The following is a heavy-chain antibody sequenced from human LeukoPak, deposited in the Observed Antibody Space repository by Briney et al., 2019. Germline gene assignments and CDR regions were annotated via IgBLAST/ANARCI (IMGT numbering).Heavy chain of an antibody. CDR1: GFTFSSYA. CDR3: AKDGLGLYYYYYYMDV. D-gene: IGHD1-26*01. Sequence: GGSLRLSCAASGFTFSSYAMSWVCQAPGKGLEWVSAISGSGGSTYYADSVKGRFTISRDNSKNTLYLQMNSLRAEDTAVYYCAKDGLGLYYYYYYMDVWGKGTTVTVSS. V-gene: IGHV3-23*01. CDR2: ISGSGGST. J-gene: IGHJ6*03.